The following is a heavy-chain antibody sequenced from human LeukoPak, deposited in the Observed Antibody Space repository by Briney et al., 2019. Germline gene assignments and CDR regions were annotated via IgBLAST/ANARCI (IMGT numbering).Heavy chain of an antibody. V-gene: IGHV3-73*01. Sequence: AMHXVXQXXXXXXXWXGXXRSKVNSYATTYDASVKGRFTISRDDSKNTAYLQMNSLKTEDTAVYYCTRRYYHDSSGYYYGDYWGQGTLVTVSS. CDR1: A. CDR3: TRRYYHDSSGYYYGDY. J-gene: IGHJ4*02. CDR2: XRSKVNSYAT. D-gene: IGHD3-22*01.